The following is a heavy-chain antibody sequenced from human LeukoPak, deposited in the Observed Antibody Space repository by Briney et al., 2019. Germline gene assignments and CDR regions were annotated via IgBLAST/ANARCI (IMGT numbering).Heavy chain of an antibody. J-gene: IGHJ5*02. CDR2: IYYSGST. Sequence: SETLSLTCTVSGGSISSSSYYWGWIRRPPGKGLEWIGSIYYSGSTYYNPSLKSRVTISVDTSKNQFSLKLSSVTAADTAVYYCARHHIVVVVAANNWFDPWGQGTLVTVSS. D-gene: IGHD2-15*01. CDR3: ARHHIVVVVAANNWFDP. CDR1: GGSISSSSYY. V-gene: IGHV4-39*01.